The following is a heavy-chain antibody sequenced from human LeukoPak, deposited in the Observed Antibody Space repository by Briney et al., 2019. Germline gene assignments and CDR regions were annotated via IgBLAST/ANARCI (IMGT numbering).Heavy chain of an antibody. V-gene: IGHV4-39*01. D-gene: IGHD3-10*01. CDR2: IYYSGST. J-gene: IGHJ4*02. CDR1: GGFMRSSSYY. CDR3: ARLPHYGPFDY. Sequence: PSETLSLTCTLSGGFMRSSSYYWGWIRQPPGKGLEWIGSIYYSGSTYYNPSLKSRVTISVDTSKNQFSLKLSSVTAADTAVYYCARLPHYGPFDYWGQGTLVTVFS.